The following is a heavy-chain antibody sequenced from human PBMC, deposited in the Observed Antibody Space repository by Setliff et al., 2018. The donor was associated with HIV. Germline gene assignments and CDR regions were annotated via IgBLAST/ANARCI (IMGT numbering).Heavy chain of an antibody. D-gene: IGHD3-16*01. J-gene: IGHJ4*02. CDR3: GIEGDDYNEY. Sequence: SETLSLTCTVSGGSIASDIYYWNWIRQPAGKGLEWIGRIYTRGNTNYTPSIKGRITISVDTHKNQFPLKLSSVTAEDTAEYYCGIEGDDYNEYWGQGTLVTVSS. V-gene: IGHV4-61*02. CDR2: IYTRGNT. CDR1: GGSIASDIYY.